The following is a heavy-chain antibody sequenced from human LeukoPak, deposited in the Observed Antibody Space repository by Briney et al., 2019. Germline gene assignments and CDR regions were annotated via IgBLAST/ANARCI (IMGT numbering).Heavy chain of an antibody. V-gene: IGHV3-33*08. J-gene: IGHJ4*02. CDR3: ARGSPVLRYFDWLFDY. D-gene: IGHD3-9*01. CDR1: GFTFSSYG. CDR2: IWYDGSNK. Sequence: GGSLRLSCAASGFTFSSYGMHWVRQAPGKGLEWVAVIWYDGSNKYYADSVKGRFTISRDNSKNTLYLQMNSLRAEDTAVYYCARGSPVLRYFDWLFDYWGQGTLVTVSS.